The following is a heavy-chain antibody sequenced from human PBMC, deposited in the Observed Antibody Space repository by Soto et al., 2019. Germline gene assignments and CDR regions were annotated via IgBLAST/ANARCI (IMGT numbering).Heavy chain of an antibody. CDR1: GDSITSGSYY. CDR3: TTQGFGGLHGLVDV. J-gene: IGHJ6*02. D-gene: IGHD3-10*01. Sequence: PSETLSLTCSVSGDSITSGSYYWGWIRQPPGKGLEWIGSIYYSAFTYYNPSLKTRVTISLDTSKNQFSLKLSSVTAADTAVYYCTTQGFGGLHGLVDVWGQGTTVTVSS. V-gene: IGHV4-39*01. CDR2: IYYSAFT.